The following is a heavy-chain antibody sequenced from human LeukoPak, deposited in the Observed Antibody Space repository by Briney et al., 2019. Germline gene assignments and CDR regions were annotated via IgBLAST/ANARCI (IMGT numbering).Heavy chain of an antibody. CDR1: GGSISSSSYY. CDR2: INHSGST. CDR3: ARKRRDIVVVPALRRGAFDI. Sequence: PSETLSLTCTVSGGSISSSSYYWGWIRQPPGKGLEWIGEINHSGSTNYNPSLKSRVTISVDTSKNQFSLKLSSVTAADTAVYYCARKRRDIVVVPALRRGAFDIWGQGTMVTVSS. V-gene: IGHV4-39*07. D-gene: IGHD2-2*01. J-gene: IGHJ3*02.